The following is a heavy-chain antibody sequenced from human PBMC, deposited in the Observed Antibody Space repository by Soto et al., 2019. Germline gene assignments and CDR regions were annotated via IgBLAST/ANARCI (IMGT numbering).Heavy chain of an antibody. V-gene: IGHV4-39*01. Sequence: GPGPKWPSETLSLTCTVSGGSISSSSYYWGWIRQPPGKGLEWIGSIYYSGSTYYNPSLKSRVTISVDTSKNQFSLKLSSVTAADTAVYYCASLYCTIGLCYKYYYGMDVWGQGTTVTVS. CDR3: ASLYCTIGLCYKYYYGMDV. CDR2: IYYSGST. D-gene: IGHD2-8*01. CDR1: GGSISSSSYY. J-gene: IGHJ6*02.